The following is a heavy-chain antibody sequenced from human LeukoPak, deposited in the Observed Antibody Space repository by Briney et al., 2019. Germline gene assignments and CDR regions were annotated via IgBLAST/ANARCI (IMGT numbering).Heavy chain of an antibody. Sequence: SETLSLTCTVSGHSISSYYWSWIRQPPGKGLEWIGFIYYSGSTNYNPSLKSRVTISVDTSKNQFSLKLSSVTAADTAVYYCARVIEGGYSYGSYYYYMDVWGKGTTVTVSS. CDR3: ARVIEGGYSYGSYYYYMDV. CDR1: GHSISSYY. V-gene: IGHV4-59*01. CDR2: IYYSGST. J-gene: IGHJ6*03. D-gene: IGHD5-18*01.